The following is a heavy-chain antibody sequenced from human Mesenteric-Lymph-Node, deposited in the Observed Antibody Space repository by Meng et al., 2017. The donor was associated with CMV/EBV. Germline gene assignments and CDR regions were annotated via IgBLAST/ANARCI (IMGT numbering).Heavy chain of an antibody. J-gene: IGHJ4*02. Sequence: GGSLRLSCEASEFTFSSYGLHWVLQAPGKGLEWVAFIRYDGSQKYYVDSVKGRFTISRDDSQNTLYLQMNSLRAEDTAVYYCAKEFWRGYYSDYWGQGTLVTVSS. V-gene: IGHV3-30*02. CDR1: EFTFSSYG. D-gene: IGHD3-3*01. CDR2: IRYDGSQK. CDR3: AKEFWRGYYSDY.